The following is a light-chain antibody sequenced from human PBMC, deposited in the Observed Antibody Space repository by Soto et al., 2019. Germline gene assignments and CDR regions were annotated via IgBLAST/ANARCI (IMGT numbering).Light chain of an antibody. Sequence: QSALTQPASVSGSPGQSITISCTGTSSDVGGYDLVSWYQHHPGKVPKLIIYEATTWPSGVSHRFSGSKSGSTASLTISGLQAEDEADYYCCAFAYSRVVFGGGTKLTVL. J-gene: IGLJ3*02. CDR2: EAT. V-gene: IGLV2-23*01. CDR3: CAFAYSRVV. CDR1: SSDVGGYDL.